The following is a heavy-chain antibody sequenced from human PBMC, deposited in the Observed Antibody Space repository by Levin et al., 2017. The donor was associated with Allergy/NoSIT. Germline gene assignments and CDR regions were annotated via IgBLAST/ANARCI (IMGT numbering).Heavy chain of an antibody. CDR1: GFTFSDYP. Sequence: LSLTCVASGFTFSDYPMTWVRQAPGKGLEWVSTISGSGTNTYYADSLKGRFTISRDNSRNTLSLQMNSLRGEDTAIYYCARDPMFSSDWYFFFDYWGQGARVTVSS. D-gene: IGHD6-19*01. CDR3: ARDPMFSSDWYFFFDY. V-gene: IGHV3-23*01. CDR2: ISGSGTNT. J-gene: IGHJ4*02.